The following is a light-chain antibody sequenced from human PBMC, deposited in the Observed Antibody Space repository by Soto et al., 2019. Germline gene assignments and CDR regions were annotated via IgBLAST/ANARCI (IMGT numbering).Light chain of an antibody. J-gene: IGLJ1*01. CDR2: RNN. CDR3: AAWDDSLSGSSYV. Sequence: SVLTQPPSASGTPGQRVTISCSGSSSNIGSNYVYWYQQLPGTAPKLLIYRNNQRPSGVPDRFSGSKSGTSASLAISGLRSEDEADYYCAAWDDSLSGSSYVFGTGTKLTVL. CDR1: SSNIGSNY. V-gene: IGLV1-47*01.